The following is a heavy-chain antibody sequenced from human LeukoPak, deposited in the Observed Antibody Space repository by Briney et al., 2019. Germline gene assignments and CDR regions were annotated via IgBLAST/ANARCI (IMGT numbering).Heavy chain of an antibody. CDR1: GYTFTSYD. CDR3: ARGLDSSGYYYILDY. V-gene: IGHV1-8*03. CDR2: MNPNSGNT. D-gene: IGHD3-22*01. J-gene: IGHJ4*02. Sequence: ASVKVSCKASGYTFTSYDINWVRQATGQGLEWMGWMNPNSGNTGYAQKFQGRVTITRNTSISTAYMELSRLRSDDTAVYYCARGLDSSGYYYILDYWGQGTLVTVSS.